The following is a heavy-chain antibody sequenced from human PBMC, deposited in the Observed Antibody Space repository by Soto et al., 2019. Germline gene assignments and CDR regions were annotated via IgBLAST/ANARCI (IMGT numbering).Heavy chain of an antibody. CDR2: IIPIFGTA. CDR3: ALWGFRDGKNSKYNYSGMDV. J-gene: IGHJ6*02. CDR1: GGTFNRDS. D-gene: IGHD3-10*01. V-gene: IGHV1-69*01. Sequence: VQLVQSGAEVKKPGSSVKLSCKASGGTFNRDSISWVRQAPGQGLEWMGGIIPIFGTANYAQKFQGRVAIIADESTSAAYMELRSLRSEDTAVYYCALWGFRDGKNSKYNYSGMDVWGQGTTVTVSS.